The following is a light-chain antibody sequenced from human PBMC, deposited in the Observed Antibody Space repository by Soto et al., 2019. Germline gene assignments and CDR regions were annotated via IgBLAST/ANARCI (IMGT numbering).Light chain of an antibody. CDR3: QVWDSSSDRDVV. V-gene: IGLV3-21*04. J-gene: IGLJ2*01. CDR2: YDS. Sequence: SYELTQPPSVSVAPGKTARITCGGKNIGSKSVHWYQQKPGQAPVLVIYYDSDRPSGIPERLSGSNSGNTATLTISRVEAGDEADYYCQVWDSSSDRDVVFGGGTKLTVL. CDR1: NIGSKS.